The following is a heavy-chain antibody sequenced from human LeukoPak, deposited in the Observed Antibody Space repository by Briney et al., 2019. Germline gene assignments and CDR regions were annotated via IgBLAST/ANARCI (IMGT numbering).Heavy chain of an antibody. CDR1: GFTFSSFS. Sequence: PGGSLRLSCAATGFTFSSFSMNWVRQAPGKGLEWVANIKQDGSEKYYVDSVKGRFTISRDNAKNSLYLEMNSLRAEDTAVYYCASRSSVAGTGPGWGQGTLVTVPS. J-gene: IGHJ4*02. CDR3: ASRSSVAGTGPG. V-gene: IGHV3-7*01. CDR2: IKQDGSEK. D-gene: IGHD6-13*01.